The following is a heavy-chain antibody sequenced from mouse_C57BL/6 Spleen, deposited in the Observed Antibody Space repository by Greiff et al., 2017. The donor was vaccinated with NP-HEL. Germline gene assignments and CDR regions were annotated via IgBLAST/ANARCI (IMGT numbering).Heavy chain of an antibody. CDR1: GFTFTDYY. V-gene: IGHV7-3*01. Sequence: EVQVVESGGGLVQPGGSLSLSCAASGFTFTDYYMSWVRQPPGKALEWLGFIRNKANGYTTEYSASVKGRFTISRDNSQSILYLQMNALRAEDSATYYCARYGASYYGDYAMDYWGQGTSVTVSS. CDR3: ARYGASYYGDYAMDY. J-gene: IGHJ4*01. CDR2: IRNKANGYTT. D-gene: IGHD1-2*01.